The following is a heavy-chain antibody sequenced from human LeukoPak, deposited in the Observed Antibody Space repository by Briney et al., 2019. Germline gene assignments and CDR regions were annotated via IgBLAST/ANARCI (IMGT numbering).Heavy chain of an antibody. D-gene: IGHD1-14*01. J-gene: IGHJ6*02. CDR1: GFTFSSYG. CDR2: IWFDGSNK. CDR3: ARQYNVGAYGMDV. V-gene: IGHV3-33*01. Sequence: GGSLRLSCAASGFTFSSYGMHWVRQAPGKGLEWVAVIWFDGSNKYYVDSVKGRSTISRDNSKNTLYLQMNSLRAEDTAVYYCARQYNVGAYGMDVWGQGTTVIVSS.